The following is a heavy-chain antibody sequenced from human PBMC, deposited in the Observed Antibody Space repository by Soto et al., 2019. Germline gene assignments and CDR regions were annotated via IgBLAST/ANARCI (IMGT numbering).Heavy chain of an antibody. CDR2: INPKFGDT. Sequence: QVQLVQSGAEVKEPGDSVRVSCEASGYTFTAYYIHWVRQAPAQGLEWMGWINPKFGDTTYAQDFQGRVSMTRDMSISTVYMEVSRLTSDDTAIYYCARNMDYYYGPGSGNGHGFWGQGTTVTVFS. CDR1: GYTFTAYY. V-gene: IGHV1-2*02. J-gene: IGHJ6*02. D-gene: IGHD3-10*01. CDR3: ARNMDYYYGPGSGNGHGF.